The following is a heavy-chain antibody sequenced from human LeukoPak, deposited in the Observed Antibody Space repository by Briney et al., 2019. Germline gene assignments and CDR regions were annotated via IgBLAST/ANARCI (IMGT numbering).Heavy chain of an antibody. V-gene: IGHV3-21*04. CDR2: ISSSSSYI. CDR1: GFTFSSYS. Sequence: GGSLRLSCAASGFTFSSYSMNWVRQAPGKGLEWVSSISSSSSYIYYADSVKGRFTISRDNSKNTLYLQMNSLRAEDTAIYYCAKFAGMNWFDPWGQGTLVTVSS. J-gene: IGHJ5*02. D-gene: IGHD1-14*01. CDR3: AKFAGMNWFDP.